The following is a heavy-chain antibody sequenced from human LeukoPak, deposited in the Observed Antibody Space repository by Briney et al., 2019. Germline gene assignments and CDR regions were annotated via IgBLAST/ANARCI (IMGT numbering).Heavy chain of an antibody. Sequence: SVKVSCKASGGTFSSYAISWVRQAPGQGLEWMGRIIPILGIANYAQKFQGRVTITADKSTSTAYMELSSLRSEDTAVYYCARSVGGWLQLGNWIDPWGQGTLVTVSS. V-gene: IGHV1-69*04. J-gene: IGHJ5*02. CDR1: GGTFSSYA. D-gene: IGHD5-24*01. CDR3: ARSVGGWLQLGNWIDP. CDR2: IIPILGIA.